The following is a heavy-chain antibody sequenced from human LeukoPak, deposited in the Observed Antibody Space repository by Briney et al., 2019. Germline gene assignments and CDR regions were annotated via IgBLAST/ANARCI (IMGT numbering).Heavy chain of an antibody. CDR1: GGSISSGSYY. D-gene: IGHD5-12*01. V-gene: IGHV4-61*01. Sequence: PSRTLSLTCTVSGGSISSGSYYWSWIRQPPGKGLEWIGYIYYCGSTNYNPSLKSRVTISVDTSKNQFSLKLSSVTAADTAVYYCASTPPGIVATADDYYYYMDVWGKGTTVTVSS. J-gene: IGHJ6*03. CDR3: ASTPPGIVATADDYYYYMDV. CDR2: IYYCGST.